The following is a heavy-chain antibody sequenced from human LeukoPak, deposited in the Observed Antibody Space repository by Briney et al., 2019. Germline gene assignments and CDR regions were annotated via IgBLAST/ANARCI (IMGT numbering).Heavy chain of an antibody. CDR3: ATPIQLWLWYFDY. V-gene: IGHV1-2*02. CDR1: GYTFTGYY. Sequence: ASVKVSCKASGYTFTGYYMHWVRQAPGQGLEWMGWINPNSGGTNYAQKFQGRVTMTRDTSNSTAYMELSRLRSDDTAVYYCATPIQLWLWYFDYWGQGTLVTVSS. D-gene: IGHD5-18*01. CDR2: INPNSGGT. J-gene: IGHJ4*02.